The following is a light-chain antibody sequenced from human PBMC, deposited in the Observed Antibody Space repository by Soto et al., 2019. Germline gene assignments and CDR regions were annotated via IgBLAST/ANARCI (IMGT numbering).Light chain of an antibody. CDR3: QQYNNSPEYT. CDR2: GAS. Sequence: EIVLTQSPCTLSLSPGERATLSCKASQSVTSRYLAWYQQKPGQAPRLLIYGASSRATGIPDRFSGSGSGTDFTLTISRLEPEDFAVYFCQQYNNSPEYTFGQGTRLEIK. J-gene: IGKJ2*01. CDR1: QSVTSRY. V-gene: IGKV3-20*01.